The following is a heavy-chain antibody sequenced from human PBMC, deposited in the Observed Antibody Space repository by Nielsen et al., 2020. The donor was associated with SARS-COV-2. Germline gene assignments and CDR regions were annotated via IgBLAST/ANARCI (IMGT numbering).Heavy chain of an antibody. CDR3: ARVSVGGAFDI. CDR1: GYSFTNYW. Sequence: GESLKISCKASGYSFTNYWIGWVRQMPGKGLEWMGIIFPSDSETRYSPSFQGQVTISADKSISTAYLQWSSLKASDTAIYTCARVSVGGAFDIWGQGTMVTVSS. CDR2: IFPSDSET. D-gene: IGHD6-25*01. V-gene: IGHV5-51*01. J-gene: IGHJ3*02.